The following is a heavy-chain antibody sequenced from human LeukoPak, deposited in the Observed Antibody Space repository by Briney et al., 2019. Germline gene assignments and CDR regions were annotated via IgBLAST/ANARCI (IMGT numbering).Heavy chain of an antibody. V-gene: IGHV3-7*05. CDR3: ARWSNDWEFDY. D-gene: IGHD3-9*01. CDR2: IKEDGNEE. Sequence: GGSLRLSCAASGFTFSSSWMTWVRQAPGKGLEWVAHIKEDGNEEYYVDSVKGRFTMSRDNAKNSLYLQMNSLRAEDTAVFYCARWSNDWEFDYWGQGTLVSVSS. CDR1: GFTFSSSW. J-gene: IGHJ4*02.